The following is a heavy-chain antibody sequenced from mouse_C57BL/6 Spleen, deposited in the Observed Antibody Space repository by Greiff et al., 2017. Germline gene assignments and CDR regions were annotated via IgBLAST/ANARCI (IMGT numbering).Heavy chain of an antibody. J-gene: IGHJ3*01. CDR3: ARRDYSKDWFAY. V-gene: IGHV1-55*01. CDR2: LYPGSGST. CDR1: GYTFTSYW. Sequence: VQLQQPGAELVKPGASVKMSCKASGYTFTSYWITWVKQRPGQGLEWIGDLYPGSGSTNYNEKFKSKATLTVDTSSSTAYMQLSSLTSEDSAVYYCARRDYSKDWFAYWGQGTLVTVSA. D-gene: IGHD2-5*01.